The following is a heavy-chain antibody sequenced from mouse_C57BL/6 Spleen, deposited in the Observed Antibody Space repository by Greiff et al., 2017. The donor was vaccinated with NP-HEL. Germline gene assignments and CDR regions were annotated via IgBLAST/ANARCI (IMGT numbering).Heavy chain of an antibody. Sequence: ESGPGLVKPSQSLSLTCSVTGYSITSGYYWNWIRQFPGNKLEWMGYISYDGSNNYNPSLKNRISITRDTSKNQFFLKLNSVTTEDTATYYCARDGITTVVATDWYFDVWGTGTTVTVSS. D-gene: IGHD1-1*01. CDR1: GYSITSGYY. J-gene: IGHJ1*03. CDR3: ARDGITTVVATDWYFDV. V-gene: IGHV3-6*01. CDR2: ISYDGSN.